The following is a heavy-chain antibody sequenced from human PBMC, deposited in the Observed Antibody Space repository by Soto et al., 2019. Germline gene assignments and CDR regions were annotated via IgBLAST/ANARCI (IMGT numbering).Heavy chain of an antibody. CDR1: GGCISSGGYY. CDR3: ARALPVRGVISFDP. Sequence: PSETLSLTCTVSGGCISSGGYYWSWIRQHPGKGLEWIGYIYYSGSTYYNPSLKSRVTISVDTSKNQFSLKLSSVTAADTAVYYCARALPVRGVISFDPWGQGTLVTVSS. CDR2: IYYSGST. D-gene: IGHD3-10*01. V-gene: IGHV4-31*03. J-gene: IGHJ5*02.